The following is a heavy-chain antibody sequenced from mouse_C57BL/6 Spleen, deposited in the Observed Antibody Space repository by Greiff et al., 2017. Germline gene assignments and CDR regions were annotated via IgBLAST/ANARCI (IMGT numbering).Heavy chain of an antibody. CDR1: GFTFSSYA. CDR2: ISDGGSYT. Sequence: EVHLVESGGGLVKPGGSLKLSCAASGFTFSSYAMSWVRQTPEKRLEWVATISDGGSYTYYPDNVKGRFTISRDNAKNNLYLQMSHLKSEDTAMYYCAAGTNAMDYWGQGTSVTVSS. D-gene: IGHD4-1*01. J-gene: IGHJ4*01. V-gene: IGHV5-4*01. CDR3: AAGTNAMDY.